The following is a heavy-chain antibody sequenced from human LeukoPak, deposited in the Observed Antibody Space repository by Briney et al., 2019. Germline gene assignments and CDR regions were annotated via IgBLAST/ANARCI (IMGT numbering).Heavy chain of an antibody. Sequence: SETLSLTCTVSGGYISSYYWSWIRQPPGKGLEWIGYIYYSGSTNYNPSLKSRVTISVDTSKNQFSLKLSSVTAADTAVYYCARDEIAVADSRYMDVWGKGTTVTVSS. J-gene: IGHJ6*03. V-gene: IGHV4-59*01. D-gene: IGHD6-19*01. CDR1: GGYISSYY. CDR2: IYYSGST. CDR3: ARDEIAVADSRYMDV.